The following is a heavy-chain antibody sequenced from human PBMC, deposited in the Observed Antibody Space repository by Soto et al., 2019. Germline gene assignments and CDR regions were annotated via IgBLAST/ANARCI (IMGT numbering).Heavy chain of an antibody. V-gene: IGHV1-3*01. Sequence: ASVKVSCKASGYTFTSYAVHWVRQAPGQRLEWMGWINAGNGNTKYSQKFQGRVTITRDTSASTAYMELSSLRSEDTAVYYCARPLNYDFWSGYYYWGQGTLVTVSS. CDR2: INAGNGNT. J-gene: IGHJ4*02. D-gene: IGHD3-3*01. CDR3: ARPLNYDFWSGYYY. CDR1: GYTFTSYA.